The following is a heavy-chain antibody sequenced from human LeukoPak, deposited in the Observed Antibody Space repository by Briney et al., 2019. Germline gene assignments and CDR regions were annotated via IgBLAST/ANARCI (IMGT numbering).Heavy chain of an antibody. Sequence: GGSLRLSCAASGFTFSDYYMSWIRQAPGEGLEWVSYISSSGNTIYYADSVKGRFTISRDNAKNSLCLQMNSLRAEDTAVYYCAREGIWQQLDGYYFDYWGQGTLVTVSS. J-gene: IGHJ4*02. CDR1: GFTFSDYY. CDR3: AREGIWQQLDGYYFDY. CDR2: ISSSGNTI. D-gene: IGHD6-13*01. V-gene: IGHV3-11*04.